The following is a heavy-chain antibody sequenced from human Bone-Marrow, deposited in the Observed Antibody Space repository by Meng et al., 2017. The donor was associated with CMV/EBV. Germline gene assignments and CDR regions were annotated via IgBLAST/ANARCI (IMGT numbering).Heavy chain of an antibody. CDR3: VRAYDFWSTDYYYGMDV. CDR1: GFSFSSYS. D-gene: IGHD3-3*01. Sequence: GESLKISCAASGFSFSSYSMNWVRQAPGKGLEWVSSISSSSSYIYYADSVKGRFTISRDNAKNSLYLQMNSLRAEDTAVYYCVRAYDFWSTDYYYGMDVWGQGTTVTVSS. V-gene: IGHV3-21*01. J-gene: IGHJ6*02. CDR2: ISSSSSYI.